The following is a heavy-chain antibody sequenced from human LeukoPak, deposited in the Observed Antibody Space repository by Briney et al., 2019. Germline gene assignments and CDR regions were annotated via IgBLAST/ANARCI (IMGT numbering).Heavy chain of an antibody. D-gene: IGHD4-17*01. CDR3: ARDNGDYPYYFDL. V-gene: IGHV4-30-2*01. J-gene: IGHJ4*02. Sequence: PSETLSLTCAVSGGSISSGIYSWNWIRQPPGKGLEWIGYIYHSGSTYYNPSLKSRVTILVDRSKNQFSLKLSSVTAADTAVYYCARDNGDYPYYFDLWGQGTLVTVSS. CDR2: IYHSGST. CDR1: GGSISSGIYS.